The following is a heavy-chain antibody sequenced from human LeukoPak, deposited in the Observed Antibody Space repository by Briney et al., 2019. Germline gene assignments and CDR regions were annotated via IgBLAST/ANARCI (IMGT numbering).Heavy chain of an antibody. Sequence: SETLSLTCAVYGGSLSGYYWSWIRQPPGKGLEWIGEINHSGSTNYNPSLKSRVTISVDTSKNQFSLKLSSVTAADTAVYYCARGPPRRLLWFGELLYSASFDYWGQGTLVTVSS. D-gene: IGHD3-10*01. CDR1: GGSLSGYY. CDR2: INHSGST. V-gene: IGHV4-34*01. CDR3: ARGPPRRLLWFGELLYSASFDY. J-gene: IGHJ4*02.